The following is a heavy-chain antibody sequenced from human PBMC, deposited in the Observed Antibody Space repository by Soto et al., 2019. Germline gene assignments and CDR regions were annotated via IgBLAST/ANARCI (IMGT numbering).Heavy chain of an antibody. CDR1: GFTFSTYG. Sequence: QVQLVESGGAVVQPGRPLRLSCAASGFTFSTYGMHWVRQAPGKGLEWVAVISYDGGTIYYADSVRGRFTISRDNSENTLYLQMNSLRAEDTAVYYCAKDEDPLIRGGFDYWGQGTLVTVSA. V-gene: IGHV3-30*18. D-gene: IGHD2-21*01. CDR2: ISYDGGTI. J-gene: IGHJ4*02. CDR3: AKDEDPLIRGGFDY.